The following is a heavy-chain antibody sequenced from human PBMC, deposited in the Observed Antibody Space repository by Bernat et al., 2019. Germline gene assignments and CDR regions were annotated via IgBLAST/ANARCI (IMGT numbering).Heavy chain of an antibody. CDR1: GYTFTTYS. J-gene: IGHJ6*02. V-gene: IGHV1-18*01. D-gene: IGHD6-19*01. CDR2: ISAYSGNT. Sequence: QVQLVQSGAEVKKPGASVKVSCKASGYTFTTYSISWLRQAPGQGLEWMGWISAYSGNTNYAQKLQGRVTMTTDTSTSTAYMELRSLRSDDTAVYYCAKDKQWLPQGGYYYYYGMDVWGQGTTVTVSS. CDR3: AKDKQWLPQGGYYYYYGMDV.